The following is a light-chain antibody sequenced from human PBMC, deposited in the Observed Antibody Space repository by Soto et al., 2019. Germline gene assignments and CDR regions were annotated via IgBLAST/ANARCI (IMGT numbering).Light chain of an antibody. Sequence: QSVLTQPPSASGTPGQRVTISCSGSSSNIGSRTVNWYQQLPGTAPKLLIYSSNQRPSGVPDRFSGSKSGTSASLAISGLHSEDEADYYCAAWDDSLNGQVFGGGTKLTVL. V-gene: IGLV1-44*01. CDR1: SSNIGSRT. J-gene: IGLJ3*02. CDR2: SSN. CDR3: AAWDDSLNGQV.